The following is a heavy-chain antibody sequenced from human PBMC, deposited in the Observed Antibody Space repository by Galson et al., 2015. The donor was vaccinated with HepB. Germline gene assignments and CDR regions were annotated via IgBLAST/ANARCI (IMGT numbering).Heavy chain of an antibody. Sequence: SVKVSCKASGYTFTRYAMHWVRQAPGQRLEWMGWINAGNGNTKYSQKFQGRVTITRDTSASTAYMELSSLRSEDTAVYYCARASGGGFGGVIVLFDYWGQGTLVTVSS. CDR2: INAGNGNT. CDR3: ARASGGGFGGVIVLFDY. J-gene: IGHJ4*02. D-gene: IGHD3-16*02. CDR1: GYTFTRYA. V-gene: IGHV1-3*01.